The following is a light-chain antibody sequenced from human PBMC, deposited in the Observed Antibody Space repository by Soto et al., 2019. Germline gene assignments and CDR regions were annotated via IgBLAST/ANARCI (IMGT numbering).Light chain of an antibody. CDR2: GAS. J-gene: IGKJ4*01. CDR1: QSVSTNS. V-gene: IGKV3D-20*02. CDR3: QQRRNWLT. Sequence: EIVLTQSPDTLSLSPGERATLSCRASQSVSTNSLAGYQQKPGQAPRPLIYGASSRATGTPDRFSGSGSGTDFTLTISRLEPEDFAVYYCQQRRNWLTFGGGTKVDIK.